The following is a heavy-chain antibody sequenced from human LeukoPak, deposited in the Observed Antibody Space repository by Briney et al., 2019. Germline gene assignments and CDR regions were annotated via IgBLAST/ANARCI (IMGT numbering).Heavy chain of an antibody. CDR2: MNPNNGNK. V-gene: IGHV1-8*03. J-gene: IGHJ6*03. D-gene: IGHD3-10*01. CDR3: ARVGHYSGSGSSYTYYYYYMDV. Sequence: GASVKVSCKASGYTFTSYDINWVRQATGQGLEWMGWMNPNNGNKAYAQKFQGRVTITRNTSISTAYMELSSLRSEDTALYYCARVGHYSGSGSSYTYYYYYMDVWGKGTAVTVSS. CDR1: GYTFTSYD.